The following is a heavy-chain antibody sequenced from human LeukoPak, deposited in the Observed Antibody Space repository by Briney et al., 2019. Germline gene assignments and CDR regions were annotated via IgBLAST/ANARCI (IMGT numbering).Heavy chain of an antibody. CDR3: ASTKDKPYYYDSSGQPFDY. Sequence: GGSLRLSCAASGFTFSSYWMHWVRQAPGKGLVWVSRINSDGSSTSYADSVKGRFTISRDNAKNTLYLQMNSLRAEDTAVYYCASTKDKPYYYDSSGQPFDYWGQGTLVTVSS. J-gene: IGHJ4*02. CDR2: INSDGSST. V-gene: IGHV3-74*01. D-gene: IGHD3-22*01. CDR1: GFTFSSYW.